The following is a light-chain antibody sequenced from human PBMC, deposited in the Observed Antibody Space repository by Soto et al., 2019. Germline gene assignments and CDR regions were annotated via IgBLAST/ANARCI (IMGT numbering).Light chain of an antibody. Sequence: QSVLTQPPSVSAAPGQKVTISCSGSSSNIGNNYVSWYQQLPGTAPKLLIYDNNKRPSGIPDRFSGSKSGTSATLGITGLQTGYEADYYCGTWDSSLSAVLIGGGTKLTVL. CDR2: DNN. CDR1: SSNIGNNY. V-gene: IGLV1-51*01. CDR3: GTWDSSLSAVL. J-gene: IGLJ2*01.